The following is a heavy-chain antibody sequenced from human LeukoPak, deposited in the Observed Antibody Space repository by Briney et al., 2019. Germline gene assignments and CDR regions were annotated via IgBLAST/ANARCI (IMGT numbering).Heavy chain of an antibody. D-gene: IGHD3-22*01. V-gene: IGHV1-69*13. CDR3: AREYYYDSSGYYYYFDY. J-gene: IGHJ4*02. CDR2: IIPIFGTA. CDR1: GYTFTSYY. Sequence: ASVKVSCKASGYTFTSYYMHWVRQAPGQGLEWMGGIIPIFGTANYAQKFQGRVTITADESTSTAYMELSSLRSEDTAVYYCAREYYYDSSGYYYYFDYWGQGTLVTVSS.